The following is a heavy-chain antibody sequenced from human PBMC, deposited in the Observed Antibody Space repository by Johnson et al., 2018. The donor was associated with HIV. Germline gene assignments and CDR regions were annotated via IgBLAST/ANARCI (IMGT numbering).Heavy chain of an antibody. V-gene: IGHV3-30*04. CDR2: ISYDGSNK. CDR1: GFTFSSYA. D-gene: IGHD3-22*01. CDR3: ARDPHYYASSVTVGAFDV. Sequence: VQLVESGGGVVQSGRSLRLSCAASGFTFSSYAMNWVRQAPGKGLEWVAVISYDGSNKYYADSVKGRFTISRDNSKNTLYLQMNSLRAEDTAVYYCARDPHYYASSVTVGAFDVWGQGTMVTVSS. J-gene: IGHJ3*01.